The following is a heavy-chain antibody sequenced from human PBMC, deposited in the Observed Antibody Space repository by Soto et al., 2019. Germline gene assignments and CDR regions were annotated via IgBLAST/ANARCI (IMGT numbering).Heavy chain of an antibody. D-gene: IGHD6-25*01. CDR2: IYYSGST. CDR1: GGSISSYY. V-gene: IGHV4-59*08. Sequence: QVQLQESGPGLVKPSETLSLTCTVSGGSISSYYWSWIRQPPGKGLEWIGYIYYSGSTNYNPSLKSRVTIPVDTSKNQFSLKLRSVTAADTAVYYCARLYGFSGFDYWGQGTLVTVSS. CDR3: ARLYGFSGFDY. J-gene: IGHJ4*02.